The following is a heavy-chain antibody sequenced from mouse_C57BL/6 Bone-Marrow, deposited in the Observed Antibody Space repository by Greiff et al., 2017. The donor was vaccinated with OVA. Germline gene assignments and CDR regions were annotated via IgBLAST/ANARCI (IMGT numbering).Heavy chain of an antibody. Sequence: EVKLMESGGDLVKPGGSLKLSCAASGFTFSSYGMSWVRQTPDKRLEWVATISSGGSYTNYPESVKGRCTIYGDNAKNTLYLQMSDLKSGDTAMSDCSRQTTVVVDYAMDYWGQGTSVTVSS. CDR2: ISSGGSYT. V-gene: IGHV5-6*01. CDR1: GFTFSSYG. D-gene: IGHD1-1*01. CDR3: SRQTTVVVDYAMDY. J-gene: IGHJ4*01.